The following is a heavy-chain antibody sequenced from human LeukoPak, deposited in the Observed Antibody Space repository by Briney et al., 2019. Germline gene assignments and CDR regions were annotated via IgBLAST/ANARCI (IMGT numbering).Heavy chain of an antibody. D-gene: IGHD2-15*01. CDR2: IDYSGST. CDR1: GGXITGSSYY. V-gene: IGHV4-39*07. J-gene: IGHJ3*02. CDR3: ARDYSHCSGGSCYSDRAFDI. Sequence: SETLSLTCTVSGGXITGSSYYWGWVRQPPGKRLEWIGSIDYSGSTYYNPSLKSRVTMSVDTSKNQFSLKLSSVTAADTAVYYCARDYSHCSGGSCYSDRAFDIWGQGTIVTVSS.